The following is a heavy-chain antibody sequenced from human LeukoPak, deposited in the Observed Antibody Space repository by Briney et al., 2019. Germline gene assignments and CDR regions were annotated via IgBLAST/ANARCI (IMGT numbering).Heavy chain of an antibody. CDR2: ISSSGSTI. V-gene: IGHV3-48*04. Sequence: PGRSLRLSCAASGFTFSNYGMHWVRQAPGKGLEWVSYISSSGSTIYYADSLKGRFTISRDNAKNSMYLQMNSLRAEDTAVYYCARSAHSGLFDYWGQGTLVTVSS. CDR3: ARSAHSGLFDY. D-gene: IGHD3-10*01. CDR1: GFTFSNYG. J-gene: IGHJ4*02.